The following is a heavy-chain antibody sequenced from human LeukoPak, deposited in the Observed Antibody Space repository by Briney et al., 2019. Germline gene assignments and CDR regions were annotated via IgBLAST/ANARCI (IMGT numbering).Heavy chain of an antibody. J-gene: IGHJ5*02. CDR3: ARGLIAAAGTGWFDP. V-gene: IGHV4-34*01. D-gene: IGHD6-13*01. CDR2: INHSGST. CDR1: GGSFSGYY. Sequence: SETLSLTCAVYGGSFSGYYWSWIRQPPGKGLEWIGEINHSGSTNYNPSLKSRVTISVDTSKNQFSLKLSSVTAADTAVYYCARGLIAAAGTGWFDPWGQGTLVTVPS.